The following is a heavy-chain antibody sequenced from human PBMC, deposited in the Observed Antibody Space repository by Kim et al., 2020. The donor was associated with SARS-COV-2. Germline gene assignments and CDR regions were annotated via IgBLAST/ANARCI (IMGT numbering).Heavy chain of an antibody. CDR1: GGSISSYY. CDR3: ARDSGGYSYYYYGMDV. J-gene: IGHJ6*02. V-gene: IGHV4-59*01. D-gene: IGHD5-12*01. CDR2: IYYSGST. Sequence: SETLSLTCTVSGGSISSYYWSWIRQPPGKGLEWIGYIYYSGSTNYNPSLKSRVTISVDTSKNQFSLKLSSVTAADTAVYYCARDSGGYSYYYYGMDVWGQGTTVTVSS.